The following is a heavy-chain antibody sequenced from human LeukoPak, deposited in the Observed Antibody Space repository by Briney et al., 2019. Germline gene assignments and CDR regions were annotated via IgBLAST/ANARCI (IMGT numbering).Heavy chain of an antibody. CDR2: INHSGST. CDR3: ARKVANRRTFGYSETIYNSYYYMDV. Sequence: PSETLSLTCNVSGGSFSAFYWSWIRQPPGKGLEWIGEINHSGSTNNSPSLKGRVTISIDTSKNQFSLKVSSVTAADTAVYYCARKVANRRTFGYSETIYNSYYYMDVWGKGTTVTVSS. J-gene: IGHJ6*03. CDR1: GGSFSAFY. D-gene: IGHD5-24*01. V-gene: IGHV4-34*01.